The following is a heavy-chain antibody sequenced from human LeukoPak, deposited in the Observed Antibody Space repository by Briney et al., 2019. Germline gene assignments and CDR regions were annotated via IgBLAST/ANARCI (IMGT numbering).Heavy chain of an antibody. D-gene: IGHD3-9*01. CDR1: GFTFTNAW. V-gene: IGHV3-15*01. J-gene: IGHJ4*02. CDR3: ARDHYDILTGYYATFDY. CDR2: IKSKTDGATI. Sequence: PGGSLRLSCAASGFTFTNAWMSWVRQAPGKGLEWVGRIKSKTDGATIDYAAPVKGRFTISRDDSKNTLYLQMNSLRTEDTAVYYCARDHYDILTGYYATFDYWGQGTLVTVSS.